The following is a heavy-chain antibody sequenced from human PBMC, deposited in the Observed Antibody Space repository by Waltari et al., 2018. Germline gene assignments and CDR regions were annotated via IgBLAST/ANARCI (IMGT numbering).Heavy chain of an antibody. J-gene: IGHJ6*03. CDR2: IIPIFGTA. D-gene: IGHD2-2*02. CDR1: GGTFSSYA. Sequence: QVQLVQSGAEVKKPGSSVKVSCKASGGTFSSYAISWVRQAPGQGLEWMGRIIPIFGTANNAKKFQGRVTITADKATSTAYMELSSLRSEDTAVYYCAREGDGCSSTSCYTGYYYYYMDVWGKGTTVTISS. CDR3: AREGDGCSSTSCYTGYYYYYMDV. V-gene: IGHV1-69*13.